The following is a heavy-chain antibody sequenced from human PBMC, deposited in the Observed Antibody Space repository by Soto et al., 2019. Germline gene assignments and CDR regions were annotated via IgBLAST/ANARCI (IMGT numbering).Heavy chain of an antibody. D-gene: IGHD3-10*01. CDR1: GFTFSLYS. CDR3: AMAVTWGLDV. Sequence: EVQLVESGGGLVQPGGSLRLSCAASGFTFSLYSMSWVRQAPGKGLEWVSYISRSSTGIHYADSVKGRFTISRDDATNSMHLQMNSLRDGDTDVYYCAMAVTWGLDVWGQGTTVSISS. J-gene: IGHJ6*02. CDR2: ISRSSTGI. V-gene: IGHV3-48*02.